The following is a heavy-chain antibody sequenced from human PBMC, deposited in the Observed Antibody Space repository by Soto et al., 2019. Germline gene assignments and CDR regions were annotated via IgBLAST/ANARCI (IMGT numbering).Heavy chain of an antibody. V-gene: IGHV4-30-4*01. CDR2: IYYSGST. D-gene: IGHD3-22*01. J-gene: IGHJ4*02. Sequence: SETLSLTCTVSGGSISSGDYYWSWIRQPPGKGLEWIGYIYYSGSTYYNPSLKSRVTISVDTSKNRFSLKLSSVTAADTAVYYCSRDRIYDSSGYYYAYYFDYWGQGTLVTVSS. CDR3: SRDRIYDSSGYYYAYYFDY. CDR1: GGSISSGDYY.